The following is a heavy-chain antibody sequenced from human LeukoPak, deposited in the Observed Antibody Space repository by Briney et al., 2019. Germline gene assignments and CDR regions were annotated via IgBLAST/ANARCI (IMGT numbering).Heavy chain of an antibody. CDR2: IIPIFGTA. CDR1: GYTFTSNY. J-gene: IGHJ5*02. CDR3: AREPNHQGGQGTSDWFDP. Sequence: SVKVSCKASGYTFTSNYIHWVRQAPGQGLEWMGGIIPIFGTANYAQKFQGRVTITADESTGTAYMELSSLRSEDTAVYYCAREPNHQGGQGTSDWFDPWGQGALVTVSS. V-gene: IGHV1-69*13. D-gene: IGHD2-15*01.